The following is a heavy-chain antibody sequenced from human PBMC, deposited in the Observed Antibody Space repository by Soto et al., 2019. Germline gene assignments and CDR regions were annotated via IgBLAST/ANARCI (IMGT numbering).Heavy chain of an antibody. CDR1: GFSLSTSGVG. Sequence: SGPTLVNPTLTLTLTCTFSGFSLSTSGVGVGWIRQPPGKALEWLALIYWDDDKRYSPSLKSRLTITKDTSKNQVVLTMTNMDPVDTATYYCAHRRGCSRSGSAGSYNWFDPWGQGPLVSV. D-gene: IGHD2-2*01. J-gene: IGHJ5*02. CDR3: AHRRGCSRSGSAGSYNWFDP. V-gene: IGHV2-5*02. CDR2: IYWDDDK.